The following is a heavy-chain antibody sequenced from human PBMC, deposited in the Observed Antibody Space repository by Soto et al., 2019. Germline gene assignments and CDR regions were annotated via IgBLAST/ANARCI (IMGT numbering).Heavy chain of an antibody. D-gene: IGHD4-4*01. J-gene: IGHJ4*02. V-gene: IGHV3-30*18. CDR2: ISYDGSNK. Sequence: GGSLRLSCAAPGVTFSSYGMHWVRQAPGKGLEWVAVISYDGSNKYYADSVKGRFTISRDNSKNTLYLQMNSLRAEDTAVYYCAKEGGWHSNYFFDYWGQGTLVTVSS. CDR3: AKEGGWHSNYFFDY. CDR1: GVTFSSYG.